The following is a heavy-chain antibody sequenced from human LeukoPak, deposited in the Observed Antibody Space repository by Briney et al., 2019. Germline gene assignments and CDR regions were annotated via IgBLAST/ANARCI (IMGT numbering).Heavy chain of an antibody. CDR3: AKDLGYSYGSDAFDI. D-gene: IGHD5-18*01. CDR1: GFTFSSYS. J-gene: IGHJ3*02. V-gene: IGHV3-48*04. CDR2: ISSSSSTI. Sequence: PGGSLRLSCAASGFTFSSYSMNWVRQAPGKGLEWVSYISSSSSTIYYADSVKGRFTISRDNAKNSLYLQMNSLRAEDTAVYYCAKDLGYSYGSDAFDIWGQGTMVTVSS.